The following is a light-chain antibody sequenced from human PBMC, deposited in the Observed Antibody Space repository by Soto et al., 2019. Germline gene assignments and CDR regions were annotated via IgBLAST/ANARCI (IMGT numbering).Light chain of an antibody. CDR1: QSVSSY. CDR3: QQLGT. Sequence: EIVLTQSPATLSLSPGEGATLSCRASQSVSSYLAWYQQKPGQAPRLLIYDASNRATGIPARFSGSGSGTDFTLTISSLEPEDFAVYYCQQLGTFGQGTKVEIK. V-gene: IGKV3-11*01. CDR2: DAS. J-gene: IGKJ1*01.